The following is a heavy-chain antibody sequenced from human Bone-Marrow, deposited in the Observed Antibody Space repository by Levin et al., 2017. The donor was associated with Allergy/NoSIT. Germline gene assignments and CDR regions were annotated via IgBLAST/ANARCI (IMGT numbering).Heavy chain of an antibody. CDR2: KYHSGNT. J-gene: IGHJ5*02. D-gene: IGHD3-3*01. CDR1: GYSISSGYF. CDR3: ARERGHDFGRGVFDP. Sequence: SETLSLTCDVSGYSISSGYFWGWIRLTPGKGLEWIASKYHSGNTYYNPALKSRVTMSVDTSKNQFSLKLNSVTAADTAVYYCARERGHDFGRGVFDPWGQGAHVTVSS. V-gene: IGHV4-38-2*02.